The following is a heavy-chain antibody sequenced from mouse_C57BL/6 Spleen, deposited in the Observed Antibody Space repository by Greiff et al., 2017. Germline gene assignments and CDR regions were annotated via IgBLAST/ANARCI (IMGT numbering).Heavy chain of an antibody. CDR3: ARGSDYYGSSYDY. J-gene: IGHJ2*01. Sequence: VQLQQPGAELVMPGASVKLSCKASGYTFTSYWMHWVKQRPGQGLEWIGEIDPSDSYTNYNQKFKGKSTLTVDKSSSTAYMQLSSLTSEDSAVYYCARGSDYYGSSYDYWGQGTTLTVSS. CDR2: IDPSDSYT. V-gene: IGHV1-69*01. D-gene: IGHD1-1*01. CDR1: GYTFTSYW.